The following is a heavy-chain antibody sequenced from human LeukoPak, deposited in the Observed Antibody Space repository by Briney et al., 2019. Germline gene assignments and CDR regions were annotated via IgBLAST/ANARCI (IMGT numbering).Heavy chain of an antibody. D-gene: IGHD2-15*01. CDR3: ARGDLLLGGYYGMDV. CDR2: IYYSGST. CDR1: GGSISSYY. V-gene: IGHV4-59*01. Sequence: PSETLSLTCTVSGGSISSYYWNWIRQPPGKGLKCIGYIYYSGSTNYNPSLKSRVTMSVDTSKNQFSLKLTSVTAADTAVYYCARGDLLLGGYYGMDVWGQGTTVTVS. J-gene: IGHJ6*02.